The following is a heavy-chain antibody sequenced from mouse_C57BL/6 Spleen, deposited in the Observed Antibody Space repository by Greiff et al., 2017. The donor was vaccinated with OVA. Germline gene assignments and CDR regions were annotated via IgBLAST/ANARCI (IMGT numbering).Heavy chain of an antibody. Sequence: VQLQQPGAELVMPGASVKLSCKASGYTFTSYWMHWVKQRPGQGLEWIGEIDPSDSYTNYNQKFKGKSTLTVDKSSSTAYMRLSSLTSEDSEVYDCARSGTTVVEGYCDVWGTGTTVTVSS. CDR1: GYTFTSYW. J-gene: IGHJ1*03. CDR3: ARSGTTVVEGYCDV. D-gene: IGHD1-1*01. CDR2: IDPSDSYT. V-gene: IGHV1-69*01.